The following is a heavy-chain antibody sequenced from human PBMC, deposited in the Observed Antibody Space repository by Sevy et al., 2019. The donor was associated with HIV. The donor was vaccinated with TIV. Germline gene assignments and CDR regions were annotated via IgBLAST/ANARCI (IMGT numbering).Heavy chain of an antibody. Sequence: ASVKVSCKASGYTFTSYDINWVRQATGQGLEWMGWMNPNSGNTGYAQKFQGRVTMTRNTSISTAYMELSSLRSEDTAVYYCASSAGSSSWYDYYGMDVWGQGTTVTVSS. D-gene: IGHD6-13*01. J-gene: IGHJ6*02. V-gene: IGHV1-8*01. CDR2: MNPNSGNT. CDR1: GYTFTSYD. CDR3: ASSAGSSSWYDYYGMDV.